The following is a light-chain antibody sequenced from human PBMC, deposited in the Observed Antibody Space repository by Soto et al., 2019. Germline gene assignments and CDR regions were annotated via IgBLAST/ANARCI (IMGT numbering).Light chain of an antibody. CDR3: LLSYSGAREGV. J-gene: IGLJ2*01. V-gene: IGLV7-46*01. Sequence: QAVVTQEPSLTVSPGGTVTLTCGSSTGAVTSGLYPYWFQQKPGQAPRTLIYDTSNKHSWTPARFSGSLLGGKAALTLSGAQPEDEAEYYCLLSYSGAREGVFGGGTKLTVL. CDR2: DTS. CDR1: TGAVTSGLY.